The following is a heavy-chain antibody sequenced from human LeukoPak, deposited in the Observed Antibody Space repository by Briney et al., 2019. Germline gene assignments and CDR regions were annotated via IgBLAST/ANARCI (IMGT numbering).Heavy chain of an antibody. CDR2: ISSSCSTI. Sequence: GGSLRLSCAASGFTFSSYEMNWVRQAPGPGQGAVSYISSSCSTIYYADSVKGRFTISRDNAKNSLYLQMNSLRAEDTAVYYCASQVNWNYDYWGQGTLVTVSS. CDR3: ASQVNWNYDY. J-gene: IGHJ4*02. V-gene: IGHV3-48*03. CDR1: GFTFSSYE. D-gene: IGHD1-1*01.